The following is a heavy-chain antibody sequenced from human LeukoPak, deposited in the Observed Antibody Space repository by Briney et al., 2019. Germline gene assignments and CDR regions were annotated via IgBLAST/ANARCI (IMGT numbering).Heavy chain of an antibody. V-gene: IGHV3-48*03. CDR1: GFTFSNYE. D-gene: IGHD1-26*01. J-gene: IGHJ4*02. CDR2: ISSSGTLT. Sequence: GGSLTLSCAGSGFTFSNYEMNWVRQAPGRGLEWISYISSSGTLTFYADSVKGRFTISRDNAKNSLYLEMNSLRVEDTAIYYCASRVVGARFDYWGQGTLVTVSS. CDR3: ASRVVGARFDY.